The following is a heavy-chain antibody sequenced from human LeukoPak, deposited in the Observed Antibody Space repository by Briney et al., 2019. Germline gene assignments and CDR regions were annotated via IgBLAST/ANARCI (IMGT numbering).Heavy chain of an antibody. Sequence: GGTLRLSYAASGFTFSEYYMSWIRQAPGKGLEWVSYISSSGSTIYYADSVKGRFTISRDNAKNSLYLQMNSLRAEDTAVYYCARDGAAVVTAISAFDIWGQGTMVTVSS. CDR1: GFTFSEYY. D-gene: IGHD2-21*02. J-gene: IGHJ3*02. V-gene: IGHV3-11*01. CDR2: ISSSGSTI. CDR3: ARDGAAVVTAISAFDI.